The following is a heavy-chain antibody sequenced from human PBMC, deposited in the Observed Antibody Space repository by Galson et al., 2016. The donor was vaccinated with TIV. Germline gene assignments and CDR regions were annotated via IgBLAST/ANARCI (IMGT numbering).Heavy chain of an antibody. J-gene: IGHJ3*02. Sequence: LSLTCTVSSDSISSGNYYWNWIRQPAGEGLEWIGHVYRSGSTNHNPSLKSRVTISIDTSKNQFSLKLSSVTAADTAVYYCARDLYYYDSSGYNQGFDIWGQGTMVTVSS. D-gene: IGHD3-22*01. CDR1: SDSISSGNYY. V-gene: IGHV4-61*09. CDR2: VYRSGST. CDR3: ARDLYYYDSSGYNQGFDI.